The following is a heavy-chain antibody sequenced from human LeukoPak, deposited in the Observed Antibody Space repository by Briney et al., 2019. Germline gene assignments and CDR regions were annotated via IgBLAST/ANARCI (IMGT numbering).Heavy chain of an antibody. D-gene: IGHD1-1*01. J-gene: IGHJ4*02. Sequence: GGSLCLSCTVSGFTFGDFAMGWVRPAPREGLGWVSYFSYRGTIYYADSVKGQFTISTDNAQNSLYLQKNSVRAEDTAVYYCARSTGPLDYWGQGSLVTVSS. CDR1: GFTFGDFA. V-gene: IGHV3-69-1*01. CDR2: FSYRGTI. CDR3: ARSTGPLDY.